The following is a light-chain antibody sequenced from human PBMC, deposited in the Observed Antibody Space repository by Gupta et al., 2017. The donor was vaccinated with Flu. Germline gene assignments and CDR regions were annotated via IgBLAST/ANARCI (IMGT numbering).Light chain of an antibody. J-gene: IGKJ1*01. CDR2: AAS. Sequence: PSSLSAFVGDRVTITCRASQNIFRFLSWYQQKPGKAPKLVIYAASSLQSGVPSRFSGSGSGTDFTLNISSLQPEDFATYYCQQRDSTPETFGQGTKVEIK. CDR1: QNIFRF. CDR3: QQRDSTPET. V-gene: IGKV1-39*01.